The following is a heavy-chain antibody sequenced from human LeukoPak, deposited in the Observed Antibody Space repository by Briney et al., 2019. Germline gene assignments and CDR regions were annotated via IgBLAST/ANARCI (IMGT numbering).Heavy chain of an antibody. CDR3: AKGRYTSSWYFHDY. V-gene: IGHV3-23*01. CDR2: ISGSGGTT. CDR1: GFTFSSYA. Sequence: PGGSLRLSCAASGFTFSSYAMSWVRQAPGKGLEWVSTISGSGGTTYYADSVQGRFTISRDNSKNTLYLQMNSLRAEDTAVYYCAKGRYTSSWYFHDYWGQGTLATVSS. J-gene: IGHJ4*02. D-gene: IGHD6-13*01.